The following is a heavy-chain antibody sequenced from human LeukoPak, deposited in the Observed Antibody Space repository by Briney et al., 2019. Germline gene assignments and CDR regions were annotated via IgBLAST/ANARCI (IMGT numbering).Heavy chain of an antibody. J-gene: IGHJ6*02. D-gene: IGHD4-23*01. V-gene: IGHV4-34*01. CDR3: ARGGGNPLYYYYGMDV. CDR2: INHSGST. CDR1: GGSFSGYY. Sequence: SETLSLTCAVYGGSFSGYYWSWIRQPPGKGLEWIGEINHSGSTNYNPSLKSRVTISVDTSKNQFSLKLSSVTAADTAVYYCARGGGNPLYYYYGMDVWGQGTTVIVSS.